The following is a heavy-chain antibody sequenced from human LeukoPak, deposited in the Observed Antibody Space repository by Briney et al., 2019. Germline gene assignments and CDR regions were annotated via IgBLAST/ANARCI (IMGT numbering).Heavy chain of an antibody. CDR2: ISSNGGRT. D-gene: IGHD2-15*01. J-gene: IGHJ4*02. CDR1: GFTFSSYG. V-gene: IGHV3-64*01. CDR3: ARGCSGGSCYVY. Sequence: GGSLRLSCAASGFTFSSYGMHWVRQAPGKGMEYGSAISSNGGRTNYANSVKGRFTISRDNSKNTLYLQMGSLRAEDMAVYYCARGCSGGSCYVYWGQGTLVTVSS.